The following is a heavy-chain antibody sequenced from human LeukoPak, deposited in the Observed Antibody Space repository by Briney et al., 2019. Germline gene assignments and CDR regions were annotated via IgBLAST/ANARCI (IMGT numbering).Heavy chain of an antibody. CDR1: GYSFSNYG. CDR2: ISVYNGKT. CDR3: ARVRTGESSGWFYFDY. V-gene: IGHV1-18*01. D-gene: IGHD6-19*01. J-gene: IGHJ4*02. Sequence: ASVKVSCKASGYSFSNYGISWVRQAPGQGLEWMGWISVYNGKTKYARKFEGRFTMSTDTSTTTAYMELRGLRSDDTAAYYCARVRTGESSGWFYFDYWGQGTLVTVSS.